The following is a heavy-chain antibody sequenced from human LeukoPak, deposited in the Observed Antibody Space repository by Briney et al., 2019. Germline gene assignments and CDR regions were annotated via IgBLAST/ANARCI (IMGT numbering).Heavy chain of an antibody. CDR3: AKDIGSGSYYTLDY. D-gene: IGHD1-26*01. CDR1: GFTVSSNY. J-gene: IGHJ4*02. Sequence: PGGSLRLSCAASGFTVSSNYMSWVRQAPGKGLEWVSVIYSGGSTYYADSVKGRFTISRDNSKNTLYLQMNSLRPEDMALYYCAKDIGSGSYYTLDYWGQGTLVTVSS. CDR2: IYSGGST. V-gene: IGHV3-53*05.